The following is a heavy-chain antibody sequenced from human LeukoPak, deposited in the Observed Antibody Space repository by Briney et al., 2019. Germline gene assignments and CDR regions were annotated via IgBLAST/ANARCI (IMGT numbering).Heavy chain of an antibody. J-gene: IGHJ4*02. CDR2: IYYSGST. V-gene: IGHV4-59*01. CDR3: ARHGYGDYVSLLDY. D-gene: IGHD4-17*01. Sequence: SETLSLTCTVSGGSITSYYWSWIRQPPGKGLEWIGSIYYSGSTNYSPSLKSRVTISIDTSKNQFSLKLTSVTAADTAVYYCARHGYGDYVSLLDYWGQGTLVAVSS. CDR1: GGSITSYY.